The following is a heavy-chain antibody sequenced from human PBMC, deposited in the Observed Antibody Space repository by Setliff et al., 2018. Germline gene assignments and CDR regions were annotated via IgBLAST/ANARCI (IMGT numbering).Heavy chain of an antibody. D-gene: IGHD2-8*01. V-gene: IGHV1-18*01. CDR3: SRLVRYCTTTTCQRASGAEL. Sequence: ASVKVSCKASGYTLINYGISWVRQAPGQGLEWMGWIGAYTGNTNYAQKLQGRVTMTTDTSTNTAYMELRSLTSDDTAVYFCSRLVRYCTTTTCQRASGAELWGQGTLVTVSS. CDR2: IGAYTGNT. CDR1: GYTLINYG. J-gene: IGHJ4*02.